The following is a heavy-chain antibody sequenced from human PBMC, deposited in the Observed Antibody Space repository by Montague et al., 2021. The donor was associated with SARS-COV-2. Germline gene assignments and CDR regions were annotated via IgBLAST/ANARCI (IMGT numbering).Heavy chain of an antibody. Sequence: SLRLSCAASGFTFSSFSMNWVRQAPGEGLEWISYISSGGTSISYADSVKGRVTISRDNAKKFLYLQMNSLRVDDTAVYYCASPPGIRGREYWGQGILVTVSS. V-gene: IGHV3-48*04. CDR2: ISSGGTSI. D-gene: IGHD3-10*01. CDR1: GFTFSSFS. CDR3: ASPPGIRGREY. J-gene: IGHJ4*02.